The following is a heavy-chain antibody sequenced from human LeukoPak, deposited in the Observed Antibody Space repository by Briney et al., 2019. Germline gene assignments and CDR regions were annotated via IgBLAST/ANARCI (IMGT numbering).Heavy chain of an antibody. J-gene: IGHJ5*02. CDR1: GYTFTGYY. D-gene: IGHD2-2*01. CDR2: INPNSGGT. CDR3: ARDSVGDSVVPAPFDP. V-gene: IGHV1-2*02. Sequence: ASVKVSCKASGYTFTGYYMHWVRQAPGQGLEWMGWINPNSGGTNYAQKFQGRVTMTRDTSISTAYMELSRLRSDDTAVYYCARDSVGDSVVPAPFDPWGQGTLVTVSS.